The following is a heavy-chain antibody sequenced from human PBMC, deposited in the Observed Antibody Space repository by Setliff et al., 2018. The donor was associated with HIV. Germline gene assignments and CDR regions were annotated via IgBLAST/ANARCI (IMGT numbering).Heavy chain of an antibody. D-gene: IGHD3-10*01. CDR2: VSVYNGNT. V-gene: IGHV1-18*04. Sequence: ASVKVSCKASGYSFTFYGLHWVRQAPGQGLEWMGWVSVYNGNTKYAENLQDRLTLTTDASTGTGFMELRGLRSDDTAVYYCATPGVGAGAFDIWGRGTMVTVSS. CDR3: ATPGVGAGAFDI. J-gene: IGHJ3*02. CDR1: GYSFTFYG.